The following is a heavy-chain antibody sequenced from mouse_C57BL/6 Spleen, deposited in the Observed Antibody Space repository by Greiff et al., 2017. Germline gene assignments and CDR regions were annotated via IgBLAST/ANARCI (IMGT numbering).Heavy chain of an antibody. CDR3: ARHRYYYAMDY. CDR2: ISSGSSTI. CDR1: GFTFSDYG. V-gene: IGHV5-17*01. Sequence: EVKLVESGGGLVKPGGSLKLSCAATGFTFSDYGMHWVRQAPEKGLEWVAYISSGSSTIYYADTVKGRFTISRDNAKNTLFLQLTSLRSEDTAMYYCARHRYYYAMDYWGQGTSVTVSS. J-gene: IGHJ4*01.